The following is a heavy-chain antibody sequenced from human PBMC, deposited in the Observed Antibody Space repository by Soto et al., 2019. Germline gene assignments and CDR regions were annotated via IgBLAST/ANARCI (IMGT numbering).Heavy chain of an antibody. CDR3: VRGMGPFDSFDI. Sequence: GVSLRLSSPASAFSFSAYGMHWVRQAPGKGVEWVAVVGWNGINNYSADSVRGRLTLTRNNSKNRLYLQMNSLKVDDTAVYYCVRGMGPFDSFDIWGQGTMVTVSS. CDR2: VGWNGINN. CDR1: AFSFSAYG. V-gene: IGHV3-33*01. J-gene: IGHJ3*02. D-gene: IGHD2-8*01.